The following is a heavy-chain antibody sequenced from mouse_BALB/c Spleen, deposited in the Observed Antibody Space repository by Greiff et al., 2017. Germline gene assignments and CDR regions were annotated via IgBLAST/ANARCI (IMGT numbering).Heavy chain of an antibody. J-gene: IGHJ3*01. CDR3: ARYGNYGDWFAY. Sequence: EVQLQQSGPELVKPGASVKIPCKASGYTFTDYNMDWVKQSHGKSLEWIGDINPNNGGTIYNQKFKGKATLTVDKSSSTAYMELRSLTSEDTAVYYCARYGNYGDWFAYWGQGTLVTVSA. CDR2: INPNNGGT. V-gene: IGHV1-18*01. D-gene: IGHD2-1*01. CDR1: GYTFTDYN.